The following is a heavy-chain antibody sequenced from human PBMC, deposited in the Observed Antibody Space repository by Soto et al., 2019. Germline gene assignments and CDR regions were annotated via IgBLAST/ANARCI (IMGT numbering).Heavy chain of an antibody. CDR2: ISSDGSST. V-gene: IGHV3-74*03. Sequence: EVQLVESGGGLVQPGGSLRLSCAASGFTFSGSWMHWVRQAPGKGLVWVSRISSDGSSTTYADSVKGRFTISRDNAKNMLYLQMNSLRAEDTAVYYCATAGTGTFTYRGQGTLATVSS. CDR1: GFTFSGSW. D-gene: IGHD1-1*01. J-gene: IGHJ4*02. CDR3: ATAGTGTFTY.